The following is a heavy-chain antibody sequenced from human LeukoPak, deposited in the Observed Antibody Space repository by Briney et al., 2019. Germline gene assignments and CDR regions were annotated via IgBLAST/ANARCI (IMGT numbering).Heavy chain of an antibody. CDR3: ASIAAADDGFDP. V-gene: IGHV3-21*01. D-gene: IGHD6-13*01. J-gene: IGHJ5*02. Sequence: GGSLRLSCAASGFTFSDFRMKWVRQAPGKGLEWVSAMSGSGGSTYYADSVKGRFTISRDNAKNSLYLQMNSLRAEDTAVYYCASIAAADDGFDPWGQGTLVTVSS. CDR2: MSGSGGST. CDR1: GFTFSDFR.